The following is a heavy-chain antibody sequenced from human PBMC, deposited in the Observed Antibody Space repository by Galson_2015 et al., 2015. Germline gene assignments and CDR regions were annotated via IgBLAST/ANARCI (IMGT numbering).Heavy chain of an antibody. Sequence: SVKVSCKASGYTFTSYDINWVRQATGQGLEWMGWMNPNSGNTGYAQKFQGRVTMTRNTSISTAYMELSSLRSEDTAVYYCARVTEMATKSDYWGQGTLVTVSS. V-gene: IGHV1-8*01. CDR2: MNPNSGNT. J-gene: IGHJ4*02. CDR3: ARVTEMATKSDY. D-gene: IGHD5-24*01. CDR1: GYTFTSYD.